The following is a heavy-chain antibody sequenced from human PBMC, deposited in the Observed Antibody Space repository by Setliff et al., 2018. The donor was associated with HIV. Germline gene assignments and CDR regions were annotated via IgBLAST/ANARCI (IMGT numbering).Heavy chain of an antibody. D-gene: IGHD3-9*01. Sequence: ASVKVSCKTFGYYFNIDYMHWVRQAPGQGLEWMGWINPNSGGTTYAQKFQGRVTMTRDTSISTAYMEVSRLRSDDTAVYYCAGSILTGYYTFGADYWGQGTLVTVSS. V-gene: IGHV1-2*02. J-gene: IGHJ4*02. CDR2: INPNSGGT. CDR1: GYYFNIDY. CDR3: AGSILTGYYTFGADY.